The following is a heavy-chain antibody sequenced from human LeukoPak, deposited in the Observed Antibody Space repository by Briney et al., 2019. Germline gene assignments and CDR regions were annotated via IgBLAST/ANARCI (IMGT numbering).Heavy chain of an antibody. V-gene: IGHV3-72*01. D-gene: IGHD3-3*01. Sequence: GGSLRPSCAASGFTFSDHFMDWVRQAPGKGLEWVGRTENKASSFTTHYAATVKGRFTISRDDSKSSMFLQMNSLKAEDTAVYYCVAFLSGYSYWGQGTLVTVSS. CDR1: GFTFSDHF. J-gene: IGHJ4*02. CDR3: VAFLSGYSY. CDR2: TENKASSFTT.